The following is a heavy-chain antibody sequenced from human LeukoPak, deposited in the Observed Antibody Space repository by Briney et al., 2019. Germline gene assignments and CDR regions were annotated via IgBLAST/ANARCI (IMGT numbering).Heavy chain of an antibody. Sequence: GGSLRLSCAASGFTFSSYEMNWVRQAPGKGLEWDSYISSSCSTIYYADSVKGRFTSSRDNAKNSLYLQMNSLRAEDTAVYYCARGSTVTTADAFDIWGQGTMVTVSS. V-gene: IGHV3-48*03. CDR3: ARGSTVTTADAFDI. J-gene: IGHJ3*02. CDR2: ISSSCSTI. CDR1: GFTFSSYE. D-gene: IGHD4-17*01.